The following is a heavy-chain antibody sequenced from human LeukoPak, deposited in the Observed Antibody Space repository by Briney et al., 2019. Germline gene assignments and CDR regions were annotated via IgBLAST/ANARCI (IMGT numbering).Heavy chain of an antibody. CDR3: AKNPGHYCSSTSCYEYYYYMDV. V-gene: IGHV3-23*01. J-gene: IGHJ6*03. Sequence: GGSLRLSCAASGFTFSSYAMSWVRQAPGKGLEWVSAISGSGGNTYYADFVKGRFTISRDNSKNTLYLQMNSLRAEDTAVYYCAKNPGHYCSSTSCYEYYYYMDVWGKGTTVTVSS. CDR1: GFTFSSYA. D-gene: IGHD2-2*01. CDR2: ISGSGGNT.